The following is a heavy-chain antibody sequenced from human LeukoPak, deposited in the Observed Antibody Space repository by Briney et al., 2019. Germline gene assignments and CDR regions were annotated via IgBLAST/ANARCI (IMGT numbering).Heavy chain of an antibody. Sequence: GGSLRLSCAASGFIFSSYAMHWVRQAPGKGLEWVAVISYDGSNKYYADSVKGRFTISRDNSKNTLYLQMNSLRAEDTAVYYCARDRTVTRSFGYSRATPYYYGMDVWGQGTTVTVSS. J-gene: IGHJ6*02. CDR1: GFIFSSYA. D-gene: IGHD4-17*01. CDR2: ISYDGSNK. CDR3: ARDRTVTRSFGYSRATPYYYGMDV. V-gene: IGHV3-30-3*01.